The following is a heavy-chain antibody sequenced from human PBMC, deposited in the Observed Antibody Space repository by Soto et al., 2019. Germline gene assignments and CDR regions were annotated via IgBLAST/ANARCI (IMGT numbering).Heavy chain of an antibody. D-gene: IGHD2-21*02. V-gene: IGHV2-5*02. Sequence: QVTLKESGPTLVKPTQTLTLTCTVSGLSLRTTGVGVGWVRQPPGKALECLALIYWDDDQRYSPTLRSRLTLAKDISEKQVVLTMPNMETVDTATYYCVQSRCGGDCLEIYSAHAYNGLDVWGQGTTVTVSS. CDR1: GLSLRTTGVG. CDR2: IYWDDDQ. CDR3: VQSRCGGDCLEIYSAHAYNGLDV. J-gene: IGHJ6*02.